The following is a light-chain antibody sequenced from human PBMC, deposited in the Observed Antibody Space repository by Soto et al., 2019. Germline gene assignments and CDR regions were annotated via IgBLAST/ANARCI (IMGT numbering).Light chain of an antibody. J-gene: IGKJ3*01. CDR2: DAS. Sequence: EIVLTQSPATLSLSPGERATLSCRASQSISSYLAWYQQKPGQAPILLIYDASDRATGIPDRFGGSGSGTDFTLTISSLEPEDFAVYYCQQRINWPFTFGPGTKVDIK. V-gene: IGKV3-11*01. CDR3: QQRINWPFT. CDR1: QSISSY.